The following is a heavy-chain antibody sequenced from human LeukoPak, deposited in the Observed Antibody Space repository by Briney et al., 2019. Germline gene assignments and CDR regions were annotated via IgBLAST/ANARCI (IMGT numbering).Heavy chain of an antibody. CDR1: GGSFSGYY. D-gene: IGHD6-13*01. V-gene: IGHV4-34*01. CDR3: ARGPGYFPYYYYYYGMDV. CDR2: INHSGST. J-gene: IGHJ6*02. Sequence: SETLSLTCAVYGGSFSGYYWSWIRQPPGKGLEWIGEINHSGSTNYNPSLKSRVTISVDTSKNQFSLKLSSVTAADMAVYYCARGPGYFPYYYYYYGMDVWGQGTTVTVSS.